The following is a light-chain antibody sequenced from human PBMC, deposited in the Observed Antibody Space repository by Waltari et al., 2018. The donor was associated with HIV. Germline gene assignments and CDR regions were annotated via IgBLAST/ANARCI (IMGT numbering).Light chain of an antibody. J-gene: IGLJ2*01. CDR2: DTN. V-gene: IGLV1-51*01. CDR1: SSNLGNSY. Sequence: QSVLTQPPSVSAAPGQKVTISCSGSSSNLGNSYVSWYQQIPGTAPRLVIYDTNDRPSGIPDRFSGSKSGTSATLGITGPQTGDEADYYCGTWDSSLSAVVFGGGTKLTVL. CDR3: GTWDSSLSAVV.